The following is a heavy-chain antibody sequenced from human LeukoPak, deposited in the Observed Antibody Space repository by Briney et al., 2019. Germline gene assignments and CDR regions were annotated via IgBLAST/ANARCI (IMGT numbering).Heavy chain of an antibody. Sequence: GGSLRLSCAASGFTFSSYAMHWVRQAPGKGLEYVSAISSNGGSTYYANSVKGRFTISRDNSKNTLYLQMGSLRAEDMAVYYRARVNESWTHFDYWGQGTLVTVSS. D-gene: IGHD6-13*01. CDR2: ISSNGGST. CDR3: ARVNESWTHFDY. CDR1: GFTFSSYA. J-gene: IGHJ4*02. V-gene: IGHV3-64*01.